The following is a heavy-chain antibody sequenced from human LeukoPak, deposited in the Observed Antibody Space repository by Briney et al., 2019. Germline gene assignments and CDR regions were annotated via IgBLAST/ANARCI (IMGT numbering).Heavy chain of an antibody. CDR3: ARDSGSYLYYFDY. V-gene: IGHV3-53*01. CDR1: GFTVSSNY. CDR2: IYSGGST. J-gene: IGHJ4*02. D-gene: IGHD1-26*01. Sequence: GGSLRLSCAASGFTVSSNYMSWVRQAPGKGLEWVSVIYSGGSTYYADSVKGRFTISRDNSKNTLYLQMNSLRAEDTAVYYCARDSGSYLYYFDYWGQGTLVTVSS.